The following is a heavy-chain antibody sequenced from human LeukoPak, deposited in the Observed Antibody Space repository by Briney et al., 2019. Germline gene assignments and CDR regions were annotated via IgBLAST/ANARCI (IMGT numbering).Heavy chain of an antibody. D-gene: IGHD1-1*01. CDR3: AREERLRGTDWFPS. CDR2: IHHSGNF. V-gene: IGHV4-31*03. Sequence: SQTLSLTCTVSGGSVSSGDSYWNWIRQHPGKGLEWIGYIHHSGNFDYNPSLKSRVTLSVDTSKNQFSMNLASVTAADTAVYYCAREERLRGTDWFPSWGPGTLVTVSS. CDR1: GGSVSSGDSY. J-gene: IGHJ5*01.